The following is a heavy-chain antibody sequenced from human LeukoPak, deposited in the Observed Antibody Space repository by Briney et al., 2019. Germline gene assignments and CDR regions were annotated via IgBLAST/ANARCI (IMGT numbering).Heavy chain of an antibody. V-gene: IGHV3-21*01. J-gene: IGHJ3*02. CDR2: ISSSSSYI. CDR3: ASDYYDSSGYYRDAFDI. CDR1: GFTFSSYS. D-gene: IGHD3-22*01. Sequence: GGSLRLSCAASGFTFSSYSMTWVRQAPGKGLVWVSSISSSSSYIYYADSVKGRFTISRDNAKNSLYLQMNSLRAEDTAVYYCASDYYDSSGYYRDAFDIWGQGTMVTVSS.